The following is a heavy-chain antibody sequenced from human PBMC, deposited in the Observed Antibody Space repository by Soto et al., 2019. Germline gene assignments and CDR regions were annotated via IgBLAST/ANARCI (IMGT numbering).Heavy chain of an antibody. CDR1: EFTFRNSA. Sequence: LRLSCSADEFTFRNSATQCVRQVPGKGLEWVAGIFRDGSKQYYGESVKGRFTISRDNSRNTLYLQMNSLRAEDTAVYYCAKSGSPFVEWFPVWGQGTTVTVSS. J-gene: IGHJ6*02. CDR2: IFRDGSKQ. V-gene: IGHV3-30*18. CDR3: AKSGSPFVEWFPV. D-gene: IGHD3-3*02.